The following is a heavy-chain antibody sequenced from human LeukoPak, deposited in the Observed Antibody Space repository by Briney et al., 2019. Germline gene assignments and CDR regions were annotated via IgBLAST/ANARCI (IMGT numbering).Heavy chain of an antibody. V-gene: IGHV3-74*01. D-gene: IGHD6-13*01. J-gene: IGHJ4*02. CDR3: ATGSIRYSASWYSQEGDY. CDR1: GFTFSSYG. CDR2: LNPDGTTT. Sequence: PGRSVRLSCAASGFTFSSYGMHWVRQAPGKGLVWVSHLNPDGTTTNYADSVKGRFTISRDNAKNSLYLQMNSLRAEDTAVYYCATGSIRYSASWYSQEGDYWGQGTLVTVSS.